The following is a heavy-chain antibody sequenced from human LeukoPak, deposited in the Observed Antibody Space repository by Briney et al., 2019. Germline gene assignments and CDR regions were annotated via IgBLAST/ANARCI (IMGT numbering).Heavy chain of an antibody. D-gene: IGHD2-2*01. V-gene: IGHV1-69*01. Sequence: SVKVSCMASGCIFSSYDISWVRQPGGQELEWMGGIIPIFCKANYEQKFQGRVTITADGSTSTAYMEMSSLKSEDTAVYYYARVIVEVPADPGRAPNYYYYGMDVWGKGTTVTVSS. CDR1: GCIFSSYD. CDR2: IIPIFCKA. CDR3: ARVIVEVPADPGRAPNYYYYGMDV. J-gene: IGHJ6*04.